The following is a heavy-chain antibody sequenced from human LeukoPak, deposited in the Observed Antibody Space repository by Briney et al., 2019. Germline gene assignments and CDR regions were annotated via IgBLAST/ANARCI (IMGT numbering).Heavy chain of an antibody. CDR2: ISAYNGNT. J-gene: IGHJ4*02. CDR1: GYTFTSYV. CDR3: ARDGRNWDPSIELDY. V-gene: IGHV1-18*01. Sequence: GASVKVSCKASGYTFTSYVISWVRQAPGQGLEWMGWISAYNGNTNYAQKLQGRVTMTTDTSTSTAYMELRSLRSDDTAVYYCARDGRNWDPSIELDYWGRGTLVTVSS. D-gene: IGHD7-27*01.